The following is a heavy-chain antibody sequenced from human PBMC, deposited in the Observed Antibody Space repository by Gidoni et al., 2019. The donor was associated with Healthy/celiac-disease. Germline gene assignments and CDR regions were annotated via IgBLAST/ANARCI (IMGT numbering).Heavy chain of an antibody. CDR2: ISYDGSNK. CDR1: GFTFSSYG. Sequence: QVQLVESGGGVVQPGRSLRLSCAASGFTFSSYGMHWVRQAPGKGLGWVAVISYDGSNKYYADSVKGRFTISRDNSKNTLYLQMNSLRAEDTAVYYCAKGVKGSGSYYNDLYGMDVWGQGTTVTVSS. CDR3: AKGVKGSGSYYNDLYGMDV. J-gene: IGHJ6*02. V-gene: IGHV3-30*18. D-gene: IGHD3-10*01.